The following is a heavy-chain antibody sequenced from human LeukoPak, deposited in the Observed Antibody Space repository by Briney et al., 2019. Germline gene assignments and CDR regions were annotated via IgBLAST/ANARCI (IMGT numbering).Heavy chain of an antibody. Sequence: GGSLRLSCAASGFTFSSYTMSRVRQAPGKGLEWVSAINGSGGSAYYADSVKGRFTISRDNSKNTLYLQMNSLRAEDTAVYYCAKGGQGYCSSTSCYRLAAFDIWGQGTMVTVSS. CDR1: GFTFSSYT. V-gene: IGHV3-23*01. CDR2: INGSGGSA. J-gene: IGHJ3*02. CDR3: AKGGQGYCSSTSCYRLAAFDI. D-gene: IGHD2-2*01.